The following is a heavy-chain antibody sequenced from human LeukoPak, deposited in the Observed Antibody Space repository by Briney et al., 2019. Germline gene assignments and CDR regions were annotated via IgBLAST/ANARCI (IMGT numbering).Heavy chain of an antibody. CDR1: GLGFSSFS. CDR3: ARLRRTSDSTGYYYYYDY. Sequence: PGRSLRLSCAASGLGFSSFSFNWIRQAPGKGLEWVSSITPTTSYIYYADSVRVRFTISRANAKNSLSLKMNSLRAGDPAVFSFARLRRTSDSTGYYYYYDYWGQGTLVTVFS. D-gene: IGHD3-22*01. CDR2: ITPTTSYI. V-gene: IGHV3-21*01. J-gene: IGHJ4*02.